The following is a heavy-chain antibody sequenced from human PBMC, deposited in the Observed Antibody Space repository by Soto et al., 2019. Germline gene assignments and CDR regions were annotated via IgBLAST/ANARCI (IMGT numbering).Heavy chain of an antibody. J-gene: IGHJ5*02. D-gene: IGHD6-13*01. CDR1: GFTFSSYS. CDR2: ISSSSSYI. Sequence: ESGGGLVKPGGSLRLSCAASGFTFSSYSMNWVRQAPGKGLEWVSSISSSSSYIYYADSVKGRFTISRDNAKNSLYLQMNSLRAEDTAVYYCARGSSSWYNWFDPWGQGTLVTVSS. V-gene: IGHV3-21*01. CDR3: ARGSSSWYNWFDP.